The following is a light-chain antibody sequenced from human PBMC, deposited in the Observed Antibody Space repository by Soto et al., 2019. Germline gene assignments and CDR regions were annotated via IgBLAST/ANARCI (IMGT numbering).Light chain of an antibody. CDR1: SSNIGSYYL. Sequence: QSALNQPASVSGSPGQSTTISCTGTSSNIGSYYLVSWYQQHPGRAPKLIIYEDFKRPSGVSNRFSTSKSGNTASLTISGLQAEDEADYYCCSYVGGWVFGGGTKLTVL. CDR3: CSYVGGWV. V-gene: IGLV2-23*01. CDR2: EDF. J-gene: IGLJ3*02.